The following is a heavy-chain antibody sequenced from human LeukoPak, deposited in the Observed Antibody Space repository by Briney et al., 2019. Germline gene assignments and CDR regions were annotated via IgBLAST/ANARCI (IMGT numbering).Heavy chain of an antibody. CDR1: GGTFSSYA. D-gene: IGHD5-18*01. V-gene: IGHV1-69*05. J-gene: IGHJ4*02. CDR2: IIPIFGTA. Sequence: ASVKVSCKASGGTFSSYAISWVRQAPGQGLEWMGGIIPIFGTANYAQKFQGRVTITTDESTSTAYMELSSLRSEDTAVYYCARVIGYSYGFHYWGQGTLVTVSS. CDR3: ARVIGYSYGFHY.